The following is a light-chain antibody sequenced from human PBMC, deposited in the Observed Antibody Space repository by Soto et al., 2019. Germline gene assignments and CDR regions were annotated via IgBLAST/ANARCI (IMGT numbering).Light chain of an antibody. CDR2: EVS. CDR3: SSYTRSTTLEV. V-gene: IGLV2-14*01. CDR1: SSDVGGYNY. J-gene: IGLJ2*01. Sequence: QSALTQPASVSGSPGQSITISCTGTSSDVGGYNYVSWYQQHPGKAPKLMIYEVSNRPSGVSHRFSGSKSGNTASLTISGLQDEDEADYYCSSYTRSTTLEVFGGGTKLTVL.